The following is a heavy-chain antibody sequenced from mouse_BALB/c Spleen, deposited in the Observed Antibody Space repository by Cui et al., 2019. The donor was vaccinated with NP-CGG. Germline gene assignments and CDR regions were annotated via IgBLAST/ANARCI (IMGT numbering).Heavy chain of an antibody. CDR2: IDPNSGGT. CDR1: GYTFTSYW. V-gene: IGHV1-72*01. Sequence: HVQLQHPVPDPVKPGATVKLSCKASGYTFTSYWMHWVKQRPGRGLEWIGRIDPNSGGTKYNEKFKSKATLTVDKPSSTAYMQLSSLTSEDSAVYYCARYDYYGSSYFDYWGQGTTLTVSS. D-gene: IGHD1-1*01. CDR3: ARYDYYGSSYFDY. J-gene: IGHJ2*01.